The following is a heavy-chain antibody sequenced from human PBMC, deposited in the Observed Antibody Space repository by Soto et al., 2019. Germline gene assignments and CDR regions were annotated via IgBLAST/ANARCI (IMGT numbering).Heavy chain of an antibody. Sequence: EVQLLESGGDLIQPGGSLRLSCAASGFIFSSYAMSWVRQAPGKGLEWVSAISSSGGSTFYADSVKGRFTISRDNSRNPLYLQMNSLRAEDTAIYYCAKYQPMTQPRPYFDYWGQGTLVSVSS. J-gene: IGHJ4*02. CDR1: GFIFSSYA. CDR3: AKYQPMTQPRPYFDY. CDR2: ISSSGGST. D-gene: IGHD3-22*01. V-gene: IGHV3-23*01.